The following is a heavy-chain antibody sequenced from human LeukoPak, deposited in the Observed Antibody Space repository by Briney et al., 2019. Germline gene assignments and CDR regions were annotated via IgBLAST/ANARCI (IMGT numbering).Heavy chain of an antibody. D-gene: IGHD6-13*01. Sequence: PSETLSLTCTVSGGSISSSSYYWGWIRQPPGKGLEWIGSIYYSGSTYYNPSLKSRVTISVDTSKNQFSLKLSSVTAADTAVYYCARRYSSSWYVHFDYWGQGTLVTVSS. J-gene: IGHJ4*02. CDR1: GGSISSSSYY. V-gene: IGHV4-39*07. CDR2: IYYSGST. CDR3: ARRYSSSWYVHFDY.